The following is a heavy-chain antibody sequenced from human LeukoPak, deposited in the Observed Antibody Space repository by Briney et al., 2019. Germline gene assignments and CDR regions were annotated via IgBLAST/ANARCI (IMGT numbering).Heavy chain of an antibody. CDR3: ARGLTVTRYHGMDV. D-gene: IGHD4-17*01. CDR1: GGSFSGYY. CDR2: INHSGST. V-gene: IGHV4-34*01. Sequence: SETLSLTCAVYGGSFSGYYWSWIRQPPGKGLEWIGEINHSGSTNYNPSLKSRVTISVDTSKNRFSLKLSSVTAADTAVYYCARGLTVTRYHGMDVWGQGTTVTVSS. J-gene: IGHJ6*02.